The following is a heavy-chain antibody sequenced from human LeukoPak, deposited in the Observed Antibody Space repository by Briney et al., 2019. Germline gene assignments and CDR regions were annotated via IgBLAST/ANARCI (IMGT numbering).Heavy chain of an antibody. J-gene: IGHJ4*02. CDR2: IKQDGSEK. V-gene: IGHV3-7*01. CDR1: GFTFSSYW. D-gene: IGHD3-22*01. Sequence: GGSLRLSCAASGFTFSSYWMSWVRQAPGKGLEWVANIKQDGSEKYYVGSVKGRFTISRDNAKNSLYLQMNSLRAEDTAVYYCARAYGSGYPGYFDYWGQGTLVTVSS. CDR3: ARAYGSGYPGYFDY.